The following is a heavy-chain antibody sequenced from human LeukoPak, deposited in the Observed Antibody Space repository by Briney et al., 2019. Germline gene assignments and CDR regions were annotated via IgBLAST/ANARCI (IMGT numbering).Heavy chain of an antibody. D-gene: IGHD2-15*01. V-gene: IGHV3-23*01. CDR3: ARVSRKEYCSGGSCRGAFDI. J-gene: IGHJ3*02. Sequence: GGSLRLSCAASGFTFSNFAMSWVRQAPGKGLEWVSAITGSGDSTYYADSVKGRFTISRDDSKNTLYLQMNSLRAEDTAVYYCARVSRKEYCSGGSCRGAFDIWGQGTMVTVSS. CDR1: GFTFSNFA. CDR2: ITGSGDST.